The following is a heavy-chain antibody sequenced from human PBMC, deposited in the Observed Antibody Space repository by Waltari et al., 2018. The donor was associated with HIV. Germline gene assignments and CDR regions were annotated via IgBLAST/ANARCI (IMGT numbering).Heavy chain of an antibody. V-gene: IGHV3-21*01. Sequence: EVQLVESGGGLVKPGGSLRLSCAASGFTFSSYTMNWVRQAPGKGREWVATISNSSSHIYYADSLKGRFTISRDNAKNSLYLQMNSLRAEDTAVYYCARYGGYSGPTLDYWGQGTLVTVSS. CDR2: ISNSSSHI. CDR1: GFTFSSYT. D-gene: IGHD5-12*01. CDR3: ARYGGYSGPTLDY. J-gene: IGHJ4*02.